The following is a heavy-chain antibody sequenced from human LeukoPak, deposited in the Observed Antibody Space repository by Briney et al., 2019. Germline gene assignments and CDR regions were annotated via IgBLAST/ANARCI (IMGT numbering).Heavy chain of an antibody. CDR2: IKQDGSEK. CDR3: ARDTIHLNAFDI. CDR1: GFTFSSYS. V-gene: IGHV3-7*01. Sequence: GGSLRLSCAASGFTFSSYSMNWVRQTPGKGLEWVANIKQDGSEKYYVDSVKGRFTISRDNAKNSLYLQMNSLRAEDTAVYYCARDTIHLNAFDIWGQGTMVTVSS. J-gene: IGHJ3*02. D-gene: IGHD3-9*01.